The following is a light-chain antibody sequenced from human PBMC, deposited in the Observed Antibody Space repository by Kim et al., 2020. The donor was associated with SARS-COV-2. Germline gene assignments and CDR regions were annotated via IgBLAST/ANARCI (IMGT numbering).Light chain of an antibody. CDR3: PQYNSWLIT. V-gene: IGKV3-15*01. J-gene: IGKJ5*01. CDR2: GAS. CDR1: QSIINN. Sequence: EIVMTQSPATLSVSPGERATLSCRASQSIINNLAWYQQKPGQAPRLLISGASTRATGIPARFSGSGSGTEFTLTINSLQSEGFALFYFPQYNSWLITFGQGTRLEI.